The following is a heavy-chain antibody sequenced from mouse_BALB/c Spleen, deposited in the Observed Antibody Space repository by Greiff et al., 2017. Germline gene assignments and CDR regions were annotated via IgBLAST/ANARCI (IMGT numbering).Heavy chain of an antibody. CDR2: INPSSGYT. D-gene: IGHD2-2*01. V-gene: IGHV1-4*01. J-gene: IGHJ4*01. CDR3: ARSGGYDVRAMDY. CDR1: GYTFTSYT. Sequence: QVQLKESGAELARPGASVKMSCKASGYTFTSYTMHWVKQRPGQGLEWIGYINPSSGYTNYNQKFKDKATLTADKSSSTAYMQLSSLTSEDSAVYYCARSGGYDVRAMDYWGQGTSVTVSS.